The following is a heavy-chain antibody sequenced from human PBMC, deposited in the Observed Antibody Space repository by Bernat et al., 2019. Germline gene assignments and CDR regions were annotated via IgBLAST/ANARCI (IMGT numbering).Heavy chain of an antibody. CDR2: IYHSGST. Sequence: QVQLQESGPGLVKPSGTLSLTCAVSGGSISSSNWWSWVRQSPGKGLEWIGDIYHSGSTNYNPSLNGRVTTSIDESKNQFSLKLTSVTAADTAVYYCARYYYYYMDVWGKGTTATVSS. CDR3: ARYYYYYMDV. CDR1: GGSISSSNW. J-gene: IGHJ6*03. V-gene: IGHV4-4*02.